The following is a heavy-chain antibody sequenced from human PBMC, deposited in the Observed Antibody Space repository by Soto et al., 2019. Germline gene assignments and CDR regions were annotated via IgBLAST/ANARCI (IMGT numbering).Heavy chain of an antibody. V-gene: IGHV3-30-3*01. J-gene: IGHJ4*02. CDR1: GFTFSSYA. D-gene: IGHD6-13*01. CDR3: ARGVDSSWYMDY. CDR2: ISYDGSNK. Sequence: QVQLVESGGGVVQPGRSLRLSCAASGFTFSSYAIHWVRQAPGKGLEWVAVISYDGSNKYYADSVKGRFTISRDNSKNTLYLQMNSLRAEDTAVYYCARGVDSSWYMDYWGQGTLVTVSS.